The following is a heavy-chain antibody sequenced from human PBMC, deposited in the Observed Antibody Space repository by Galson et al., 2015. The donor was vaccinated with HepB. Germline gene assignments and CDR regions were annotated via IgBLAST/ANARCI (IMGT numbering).Heavy chain of an antibody. CDR3: AKGDWMDV. CDR2: ITPSADRT. V-gene: IGHV3-23*01. CDR1: GFTFGSSS. J-gene: IGHJ6*02. D-gene: IGHD2-21*02. Sequence: SLRLSCAGSGFTFGSSSMTWVRQAPGKGLDWVSAITPSADRTFYADSVRGRFTISRDNSRNTLYLQMNSLRAEDTAVYFCAKGDWMDVWGQGTTVTVSS.